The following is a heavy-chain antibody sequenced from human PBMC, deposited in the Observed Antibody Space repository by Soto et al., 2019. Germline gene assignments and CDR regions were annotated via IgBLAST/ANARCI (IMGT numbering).Heavy chain of an antibody. Sequence: PGGSLRLSCVASGFTFDDHAMHWVRQGPGKGLEWVSGISWNSGTIVYADSVKGRFTISRDNTKNSLYLQMDSLRREDTALYYCAKDIKSTGGYFGLDLWGQGTTVPVSS. CDR1: GFTFDDHA. V-gene: IGHV3-9*01. CDR2: ISWNSGTI. D-gene: IGHD2-8*02. CDR3: AKDIKSTGGYFGLDL. J-gene: IGHJ6*02.